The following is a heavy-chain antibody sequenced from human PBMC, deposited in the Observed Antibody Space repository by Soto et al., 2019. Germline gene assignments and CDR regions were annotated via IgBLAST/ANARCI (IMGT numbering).Heavy chain of an antibody. D-gene: IGHD3-3*01. CDR1: GYTFTSYG. CDR3: ARDRGRGYYDFWSGYRGTFYYYYGMDV. Sequence: ASVKVSCKASGYTFTSYGISWVRQAPGQGLEWMGWISAYNGNTNYAQKLQGRVTMTTDTSTSTAYMELRSLRSDDTAVYYCARDRGRGYYDFWSGYRGTFYYYYGMDVWGQGTTVTVSS. J-gene: IGHJ6*02. V-gene: IGHV1-18*01. CDR2: ISAYNGNT.